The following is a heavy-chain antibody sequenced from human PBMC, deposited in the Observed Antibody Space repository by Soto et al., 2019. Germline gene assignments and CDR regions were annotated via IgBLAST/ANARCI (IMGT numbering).Heavy chain of an antibody. CDR1: GGSISSYY. V-gene: IGHV4-59*08. D-gene: IGHD6-13*01. Sequence: SETLSLTCTDSGGSISSYYWSWIRQPPGKGQEWIRDIYYSGSTNYNPSLKSRGTISVDTSKNHFSLKLSSVIAADTALYYCARLGHYSSSWYGNNWFDPWGQGILVTVSS. J-gene: IGHJ5*02. CDR2: IYYSGST. CDR3: ARLGHYSSSWYGNNWFDP.